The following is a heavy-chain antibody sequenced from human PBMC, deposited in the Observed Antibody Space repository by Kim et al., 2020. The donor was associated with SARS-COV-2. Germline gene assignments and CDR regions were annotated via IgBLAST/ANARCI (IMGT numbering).Heavy chain of an antibody. Sequence: RFTISRDNSKNPLYLQMNSLRAEDTAVYYCAKDLRHSSGWSPAEFDAFDIWGQGTMVTVSS. D-gene: IGHD6-19*01. J-gene: IGHJ3*02. CDR3: AKDLRHSSGWSPAEFDAFDI. V-gene: IGHV3-23*01.